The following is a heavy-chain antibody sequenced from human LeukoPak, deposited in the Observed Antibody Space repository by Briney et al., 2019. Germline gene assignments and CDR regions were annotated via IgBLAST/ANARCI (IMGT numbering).Heavy chain of an antibody. CDR2: IYHSGST. Sequence: KSSGTLSLTCAVSGGSISSSNWWSWVRQPPGKGLEWIGEIYHSGSTNYNPSLKSRVTISVDTSQNQFSLKLKSVTAADTAVYYCARHEEEVHGLNDVFDMWSQGTMVTVSS. D-gene: IGHD3/OR15-3a*01. CDR3: ARHEEEVHGLNDVFDM. CDR1: GGSISSSNW. V-gene: IGHV4-4*02. J-gene: IGHJ3*02.